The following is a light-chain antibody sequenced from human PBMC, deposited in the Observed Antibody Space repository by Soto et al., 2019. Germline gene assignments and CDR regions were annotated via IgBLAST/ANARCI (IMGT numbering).Light chain of an antibody. Sequence: EIMMTQSPATLSVFPGERATLSCRASQSVNRSLAWYQQKPGQAPRLLINGASIRATGIPARFSGSGSGTDFTLTISSLEPEDFAVYYCQQYYSIPLTFGGGTKVDI. CDR2: GAS. V-gene: IGKV3-15*01. CDR1: QSVNRS. CDR3: QQYYSIPLT. J-gene: IGKJ4*01.